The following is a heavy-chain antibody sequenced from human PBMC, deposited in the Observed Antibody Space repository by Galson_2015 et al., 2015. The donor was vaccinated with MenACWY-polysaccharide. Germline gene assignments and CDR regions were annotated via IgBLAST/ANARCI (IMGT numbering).Heavy chain of an antibody. J-gene: IGHJ4*02. Sequence: SVKVSCKASGYTFTSYDINWVRQATGQGLEWMGRMNPNSGNTGYAQKFQGRVTMTSSSAMSTAFMELSSLRSEDTAVYYCARIIARKYTFADSWGQGTLVTVSS. CDR3: ARIIARKYTFADS. CDR1: GYTFTSYD. V-gene: IGHV1-8*01. CDR2: MNPNSGNT. D-gene: IGHD2-21*01.